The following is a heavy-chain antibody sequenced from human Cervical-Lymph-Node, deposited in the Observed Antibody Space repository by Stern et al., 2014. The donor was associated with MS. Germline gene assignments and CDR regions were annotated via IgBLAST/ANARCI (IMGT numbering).Heavy chain of an antibody. V-gene: IGHV1-69*01. J-gene: IGHJ6*02. Sequence: VQLVQSGAEVKKPGASVKVSCKASGGTFNSYVISWVRQATGQGLEWMGGLVTLLSTTHYAQKLQGRVTITADESRSTTYMELTSLRSDDTAVYYCARGGIGSSRLYYHFYGMDVWGQGTTVTVSS. CDR1: GGTFNSYV. CDR3: ARGGIGSSRLYYHFYGMDV. D-gene: IGHD6-6*01. CDR2: LVTLLSTT.